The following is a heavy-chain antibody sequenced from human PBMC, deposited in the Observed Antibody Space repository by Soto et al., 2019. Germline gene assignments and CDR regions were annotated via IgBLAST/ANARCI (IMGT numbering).Heavy chain of an antibody. D-gene: IGHD1-26*01. Sequence: QVQLQESGPGLVKPSQTLSLTCTVSGGSISSGGYYWSWIRQHPGKGLEWIGYIYYSGSTYYNPSLKSRVTISVDTSKNQCSLKLSSVTAADTAVYYCARAHHSGPATPPKLDYYYYYGMDVWGQGTTVTVSS. CDR2: IYYSGST. CDR1: GGSISSGGYY. CDR3: ARAHHSGPATPPKLDYYYYYGMDV. V-gene: IGHV4-31*03. J-gene: IGHJ6*02.